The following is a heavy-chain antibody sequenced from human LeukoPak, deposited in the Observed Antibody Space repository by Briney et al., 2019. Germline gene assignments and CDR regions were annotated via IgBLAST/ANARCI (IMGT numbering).Heavy chain of an antibody. Sequence: GGSLRLSCAASGFTFSSYRMNWVRRAPGKGLEWVANIKQDGSEKYYVDSVKGRFTISRDNAKNSLFLQMNSLRAEDTAVYYCARAQDAFDIWGQGTMVTVSS. CDR3: ARAQDAFDI. CDR2: IKQDGSEK. V-gene: IGHV3-7*03. CDR1: GFTFSSYR. J-gene: IGHJ3*02.